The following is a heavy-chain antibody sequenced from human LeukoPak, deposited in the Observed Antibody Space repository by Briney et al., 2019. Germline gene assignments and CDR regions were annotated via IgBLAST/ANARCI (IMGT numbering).Heavy chain of an antibody. V-gene: IGHV3-23*01. Sequence: GGSLRLSCAASGFTFSSYSMNWVRQAPGKGLEWVSGISLGTSDTYYADSVKGRFTISRDNSRTTLYLQMNSLRAEDTAVYYCAKRLLYSYGPGFDYWGQGTLVTVSS. D-gene: IGHD5-18*01. CDR2: ISLGTSDT. CDR3: AKRLLYSYGPGFDY. J-gene: IGHJ4*02. CDR1: GFTFSSYS.